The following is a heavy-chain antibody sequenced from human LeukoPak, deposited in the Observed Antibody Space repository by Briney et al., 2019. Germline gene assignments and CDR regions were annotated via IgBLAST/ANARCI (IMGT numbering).Heavy chain of an antibody. D-gene: IGHD4-11*01. J-gene: IGHJ6*02. CDR3: ARDRVTTVSTSHYNYYGMDV. Sequence: GASVKVSCKASGYTFTSQFMHWVRQAPGQGLEWMGIINPSGGSTSYAQKFQGRVTMTRDTSTSTVYMELSSLRPEDTAVYYCARDRVTTVSTSHYNYYGMDVWGQGTTVTVSS. V-gene: IGHV1-46*01. CDR2: INPSGGST. CDR1: GYTFTSQF.